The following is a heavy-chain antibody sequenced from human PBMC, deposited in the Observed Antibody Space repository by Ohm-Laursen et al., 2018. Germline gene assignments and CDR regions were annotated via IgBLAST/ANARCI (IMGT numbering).Heavy chain of an antibody. V-gene: IGHV1-18*01. CDR3: ARIGGRSSCYLCPDV. D-gene: IGHD6-13*01. J-gene: IGHJ6*02. CDR1: GYTFTSYG. CDR2: ISAHNGNT. Sequence: ASVKVSCKASGYTFTSYGISWVRQAPGQGLEWLGWISAHNGNTKNAQKVQGRVSMTTDTSTRTAYMELRSLRSDDTAVYYCARIGGRSSCYLCPDVWGRGTTVTVSS.